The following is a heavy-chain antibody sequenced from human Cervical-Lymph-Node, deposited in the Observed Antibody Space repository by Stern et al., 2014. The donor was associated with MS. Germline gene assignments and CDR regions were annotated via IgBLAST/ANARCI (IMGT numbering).Heavy chain of an antibody. CDR2: IFWTGST. CDR3: ATTPPGGLVAYYFDY. D-gene: IGHD6-6*01. V-gene: IGHV4-39*01. J-gene: IGHJ4*02. CDR1: GGSISSTSSY. Sequence: QVQLKESGPGLVKPSETLSLTCTVSGGSISSTSSYWGWIRQPPGKGLEWIGSIFWTGSTYYNPSLKRRVTISVNPPKNHFPLKQSSVTAADTAVYYCATTPPGGLVAYYFDYWGQGALVTVSS.